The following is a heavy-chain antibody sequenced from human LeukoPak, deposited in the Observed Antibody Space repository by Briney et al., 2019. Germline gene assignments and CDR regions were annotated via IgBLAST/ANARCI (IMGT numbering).Heavy chain of an antibody. Sequence: ASVKVSCKASGYTFTSYAIHWVRQAPGQRLEWMGWISAGNGNTKYSQNFQGRVTFISNTSATTAFMELSSLRSEDAAVYYCARDQGSIVGATRRTAFDIWGQGTMVTVSS. CDR3: ARDQGSIVGATRRTAFDI. D-gene: IGHD1-26*01. V-gene: IGHV1-3*01. J-gene: IGHJ3*02. CDR1: GYTFTSYA. CDR2: ISAGNGNT.